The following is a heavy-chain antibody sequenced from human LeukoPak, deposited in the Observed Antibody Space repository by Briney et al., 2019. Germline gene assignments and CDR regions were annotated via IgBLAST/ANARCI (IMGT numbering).Heavy chain of an antibody. CDR2: INPNSGGT. V-gene: IGHV1-2*02. CDR1: GYTFTGYY. Sequence: ASVKVSCKASGYTFTGYYMHWVRQAPGQGLEWMGWINPNSGGTNYAQKFQGRVIMTRDTSISTAYMELSRLRSDDAAVYYCARVESIAAAGYFDYWGQGTLVTVSS. J-gene: IGHJ4*02. CDR3: ARVESIAAAGYFDY. D-gene: IGHD6-13*01.